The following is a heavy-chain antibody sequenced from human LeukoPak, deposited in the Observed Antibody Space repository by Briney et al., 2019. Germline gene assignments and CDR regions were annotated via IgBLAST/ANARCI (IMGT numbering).Heavy chain of an antibody. D-gene: IGHD1-26*01. V-gene: IGHV1-69*05. Sequence: ASVKVSCKASGGTFSSYAISWVRQAPGQGLEWMGGIIPIFGTANYAQKFQGRVTITTDEPTSTAYMELSSLRSEDTAVYYCARGRNMNSGPDYWGQGTLVTVSS. J-gene: IGHJ4*02. CDR3: ARGRNMNSGPDY. CDR2: IIPIFGTA. CDR1: GGTFSSYA.